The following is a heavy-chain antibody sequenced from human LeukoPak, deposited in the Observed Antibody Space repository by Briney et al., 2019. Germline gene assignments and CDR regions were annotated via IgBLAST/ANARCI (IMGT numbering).Heavy chain of an antibody. CDR3: AKELYYYGSGISDY. CDR2: ISGSGGST. V-gene: IGHV3-23*01. J-gene: IGHJ4*02. Sequence: GGSLRLSCAASGFIFSSYAMSWVRQAPGKGLEWVSAISGSGGSTYYADSVKGRFTISRDNSKNTLYLQMNSLRAEDTAVYYCAKELYYYGSGISDYWGQGTLVTVSS. CDR1: GFIFSSYA. D-gene: IGHD3-10*01.